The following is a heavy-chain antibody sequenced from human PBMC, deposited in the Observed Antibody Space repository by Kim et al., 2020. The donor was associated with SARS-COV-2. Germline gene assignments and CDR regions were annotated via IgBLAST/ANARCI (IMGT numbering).Heavy chain of an antibody. CDR3: AKDKRGSSSRRSEDYGMDV. J-gene: IGHJ6*02. D-gene: IGHD6-13*01. Sequence: GRFTISRDNSKNTLYLQMNSLRAEDTAVYYCAKDKRGSSSRRSEDYGMDVWGQGTTVTVSS. V-gene: IGHV3-30*02.